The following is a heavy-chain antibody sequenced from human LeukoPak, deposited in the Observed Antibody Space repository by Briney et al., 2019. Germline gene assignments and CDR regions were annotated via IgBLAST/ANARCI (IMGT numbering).Heavy chain of an antibody. Sequence: PSETLSLTCTVSGGSISSGGYYWSWIRQHPGKGLEWIGYIYYSGSTYYNPSLKSRVTISVDTSKNQFSLKLSSVTAADTAVYYCARDEWSIFADWGQGTLVTVSS. V-gene: IGHV4-31*03. CDR3: ARDEWSIFAD. CDR1: GGSISSGGYY. D-gene: IGHD3-3*01. J-gene: IGHJ4*02. CDR2: IYYSGST.